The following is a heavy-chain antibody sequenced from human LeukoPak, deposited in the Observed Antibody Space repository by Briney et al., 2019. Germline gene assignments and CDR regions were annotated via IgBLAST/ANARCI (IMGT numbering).Heavy chain of an antibody. Sequence: GRSLRLSCAASGFTFDDYAMHWVRQAPGKGLEWVSGISWSSGSIGYADSVKGRFTISRDNAKNSLYLQMNSLRAEDTALYYCAREYSGSYRTAFDIWGQGTMVTVSS. V-gene: IGHV3-9*01. CDR2: ISWSSGSI. CDR1: GFTFDDYA. CDR3: AREYSGSYRTAFDI. D-gene: IGHD1-26*01. J-gene: IGHJ3*02.